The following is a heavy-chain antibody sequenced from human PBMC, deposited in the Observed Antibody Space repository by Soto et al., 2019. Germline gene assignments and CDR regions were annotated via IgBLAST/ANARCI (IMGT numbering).Heavy chain of an antibody. J-gene: IGHJ6*02. CDR1: GFSLSTSGVG. CDR3: AHHYDSSGYYYYYGMDV. Sequence: QITLKESGPTLVKPTQTLTLTCTFSGFSLSTSGVGVGWIRQPPGKALEWLALIYWDDDKRYSPSLKSRLTITKDTTKHQLVLTMTNMDPVDTATYYCAHHYDSSGYYYYYGMDVWGQGTTVTVSS. V-gene: IGHV2-5*02. D-gene: IGHD3-22*01. CDR2: IYWDDDK.